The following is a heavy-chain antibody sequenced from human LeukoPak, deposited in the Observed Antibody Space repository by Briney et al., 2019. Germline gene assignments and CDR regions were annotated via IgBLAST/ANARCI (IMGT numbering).Heavy chain of an antibody. D-gene: IGHD1-1*01. CDR1: GGSISSYY. J-gene: IGHJ5*02. V-gene: IGHV4-59*01. CDR3: ARTNWNDVGPWFDP. CDR2: IYYSGST. Sequence: SETLSLTCTVSGGSISSYYWSWIRLPPGRGLEWIGYIYYSGSTNYNPSLKSRVTISVDTSKNQFSLKLSSVTAADTAVYYCARTNWNDVGPWFDPWGQGTLVTVSS.